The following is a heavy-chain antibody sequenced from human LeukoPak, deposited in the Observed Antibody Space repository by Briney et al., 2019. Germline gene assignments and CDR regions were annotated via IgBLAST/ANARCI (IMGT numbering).Heavy chain of an antibody. CDR3: ARTHWGIDAFDI. V-gene: IGHV1-2*02. J-gene: IGHJ3*02. D-gene: IGHD3-16*01. CDR1: GYTFTGYY. CDR2: INPNSGGT. Sequence: GASVKVSCKASGYTFTGYYMHWVRQAPGQGLERMGWINPNSGGTNYAQKFQGRVTMTRDTSISTAYMELSRLRSDDTAVYYCARTHWGIDAFDIWGQGTMVTISS.